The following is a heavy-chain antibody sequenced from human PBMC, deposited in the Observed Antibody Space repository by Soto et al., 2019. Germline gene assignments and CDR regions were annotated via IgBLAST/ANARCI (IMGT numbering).Heavy chain of an antibody. J-gene: IGHJ4*02. V-gene: IGHV4-61*01. CDR2: IYYSGST. D-gene: IGHD3-3*01. Sequence: SETLSLTCTVSGGSVSSGSYYWSWILQPPGKGLEWIGYIYYSGSTNYNPSLKSRVTISVDTSKNQFSLKLSSVTAADTAVYYCARDKITIFGVVIPVYWGQGTLVTVSS. CDR1: GGSVSSGSYY. CDR3: ARDKITIFGVVIPVY.